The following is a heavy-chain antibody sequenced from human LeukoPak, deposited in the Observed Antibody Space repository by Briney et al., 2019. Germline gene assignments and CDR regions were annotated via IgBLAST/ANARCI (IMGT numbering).Heavy chain of an antibody. CDR2: ISSNGGST. V-gene: IGHV3-64D*06. J-gene: IGHJ4*02. D-gene: IGHD6-19*01. Sequence: PGGSLRLSCSASGFTFSIYAMHWVPQAPGKGLEYVSAISSNGGSTYYADSVKGRFTISRDNSKNTLYLQMSSLRAEDTAVYYCVKDSEGYSSGWTYFDYWGQGTLVTVSS. CDR1: GFTFSIYA. CDR3: VKDSEGYSSGWTYFDY.